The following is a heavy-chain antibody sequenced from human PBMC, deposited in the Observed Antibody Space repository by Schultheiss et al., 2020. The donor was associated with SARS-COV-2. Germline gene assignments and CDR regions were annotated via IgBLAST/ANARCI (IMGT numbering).Heavy chain of an antibody. CDR3: ARVDYYGSGSYSMDV. Sequence: SETLSLTCAVYGGSFSGYYWSWIRQPPGKGLEWIGYIYYSGSTNYNPSLKSRVTISVDTSKNQFSLKLSSVTAADTAVYYCARVDYYGSGSYSMDVWGKGTTVTVSS. J-gene: IGHJ6*04. V-gene: IGHV4-34*01. CDR2: IYYSGST. CDR1: GGSFSGYY. D-gene: IGHD3-10*01.